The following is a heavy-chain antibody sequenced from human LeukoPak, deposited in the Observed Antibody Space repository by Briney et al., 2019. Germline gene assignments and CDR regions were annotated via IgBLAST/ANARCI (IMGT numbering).Heavy chain of an antibody. CDR1: GGSISSYY. CDR3: ASNRVYGGLDY. J-gene: IGHJ4*02. V-gene: IGHV4-59*01. CDR2: ICYSGST. Sequence: PSETLSLTCTVSGGSISSYYWSRIRQPPGKGLEWIGYICYSGSTNYNPSLKSRVTISVDTSKNQFSLKLSSVTAADTAVYYCASNRVYGGLDYWGQGTLVTVSS. D-gene: IGHD4/OR15-4a*01.